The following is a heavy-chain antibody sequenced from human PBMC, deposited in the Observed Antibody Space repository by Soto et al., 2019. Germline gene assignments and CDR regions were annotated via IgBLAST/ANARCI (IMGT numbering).Heavy chain of an antibody. CDR3: AKLAPAATYYFDF. Sequence: EVQLLESGGGLVQPGGSLRLSCAACGFTFSRYAMSWVRQAPGKRLEWVSAISGDAGRTYYADSVKGRFTISRDNSKNTLYLQLNSLRAEDTAIYSCAKLAPAATYYFDFWGQGTLVTVSS. D-gene: IGHD2-2*01. CDR1: GFTFSRYA. CDR2: ISGDAGRT. V-gene: IGHV3-23*01. J-gene: IGHJ4*02.